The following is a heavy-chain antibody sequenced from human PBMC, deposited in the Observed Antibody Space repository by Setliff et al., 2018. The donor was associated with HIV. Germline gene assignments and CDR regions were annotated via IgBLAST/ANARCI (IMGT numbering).Heavy chain of an antibody. D-gene: IGHD6-13*01. CDR1: GFTFSDYF. Sequence: GGSLRLSCAGSGFTFSDYFMTWIRQAPGKGLEWVSYISGSGGVMAYADSVKGRFTISRDNAKNSLYLQMNSLRAEDTALYYCARDGKAAGSNYYYYYYMDVWGKGTTVTVSS. CDR3: ARDGKAAGSNYYYYYYMDV. V-gene: IGHV3-11*01. J-gene: IGHJ6*03. CDR2: ISGSGGVM.